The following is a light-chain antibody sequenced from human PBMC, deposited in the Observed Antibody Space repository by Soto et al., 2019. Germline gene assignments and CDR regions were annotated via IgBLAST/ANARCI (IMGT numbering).Light chain of an antibody. CDR1: QSISSW. J-gene: IGKJ4*01. Sequence: DIQMTQSPSTLSASVGDRVTITCRASQSISSWLAWYQQKPGKAPKLLIYKASSVESGVPSRFSGSGAGTEFTLTISSLQPDDVATYSCQQHNSYPLTFGGGTKVEIK. V-gene: IGKV1-5*03. CDR3: QQHNSYPLT. CDR2: KAS.